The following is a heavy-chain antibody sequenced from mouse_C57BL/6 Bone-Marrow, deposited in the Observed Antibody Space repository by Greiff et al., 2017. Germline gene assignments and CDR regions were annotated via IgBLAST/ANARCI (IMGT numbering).Heavy chain of an antibody. V-gene: IGHV1-69*01. CDR2: IDPSDSYT. CDR3: ARRGNWDRNYFDY. J-gene: IGHJ2*01. D-gene: IGHD4-1*01. Sequence: VQLQQPGAELVMPGASVKLSCKASGYTFTSYWMHWVKQRPGQGLEWIGEIDPSDSYTNYNQKFKGKSKLTVDKSSSTAYMQLSSLTSEDSAVYYCARRGNWDRNYFDYWGQGTTLTVSS. CDR1: GYTFTSYW.